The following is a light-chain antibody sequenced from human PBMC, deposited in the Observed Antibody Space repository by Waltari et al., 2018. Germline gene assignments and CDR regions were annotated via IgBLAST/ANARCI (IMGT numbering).Light chain of an antibody. Sequence: EIVMTQSPATLSVSPGERATVTCRASQSVFTNLAWYQHKPGQAPRLLMYGASTRATGIPASFSGSGSGTEFTLTINSLQSEDFAIYYCQQYNDWPRGTFGQGTKVEI. CDR3: QQYNDWPRGT. CDR2: GAS. J-gene: IGKJ2*02. V-gene: IGKV3-15*01. CDR1: QSVFTN.